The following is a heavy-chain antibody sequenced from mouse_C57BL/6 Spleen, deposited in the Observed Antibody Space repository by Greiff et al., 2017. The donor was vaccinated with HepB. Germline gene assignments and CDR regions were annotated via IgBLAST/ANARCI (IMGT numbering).Heavy chain of an antibody. J-gene: IGHJ2*01. CDR3: TFYYGSSSY. CDR2: IDPETGGT. Sequence: VHLVESGAELVRPGASVTLSCKASGYTFTDYEMHWVKQTPVHGLEWIGAIDPETGGTAYNQKFKGKAILTADKSSSTAYMELRSLTSEDSAVYYSTFYYGSSSYWGQGTTLTVSS. V-gene: IGHV1-15*01. CDR1: GYTFTDYE. D-gene: IGHD1-1*01.